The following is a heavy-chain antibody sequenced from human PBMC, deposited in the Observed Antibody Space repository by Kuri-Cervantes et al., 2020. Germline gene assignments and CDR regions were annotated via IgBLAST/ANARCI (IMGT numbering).Heavy chain of an antibody. CDR3: AWGDGMDV. V-gene: IGHV4-38-2*02. CDR1: GGSISSGYY. J-gene: IGHJ6*02. D-gene: IGHD3-16*01. CDR2: IYHSGST. Sequence: SETLSLTCTVSGGSISSGYYWGWIRQPPGKGLEWIGSIYHSGSTYYNPSLKSRVTISVDTSKNQFSLKLSSVTAADTAVYYCAWGDGMDVWGQGTTVTVSS.